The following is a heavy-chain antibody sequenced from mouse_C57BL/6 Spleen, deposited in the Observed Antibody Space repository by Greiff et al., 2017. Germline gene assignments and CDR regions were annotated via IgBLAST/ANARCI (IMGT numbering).Heavy chain of an antibody. CDR1: GYSITSGYY. D-gene: IGHD2-4*01. V-gene: IGHV3-6*01. Sequence: EVQLQQSGPGLVKPSQSLSLTCSVTGYSITSGYYWNWIRQFPGNKLEWMGYISYDGSHKYNPSLKNRNSITRDTSKNQLFLKLNSVTTEDTATYDCAREGDYGFAYWGQGTLVTVSA. J-gene: IGHJ3*01. CDR2: ISYDGSH. CDR3: AREGDYGFAY.